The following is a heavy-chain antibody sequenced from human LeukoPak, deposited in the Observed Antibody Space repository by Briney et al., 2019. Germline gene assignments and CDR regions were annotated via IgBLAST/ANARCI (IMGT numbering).Heavy chain of an antibody. D-gene: IGHD3-3*01. CDR3: CRSRDYDFWSGYKNDYYYYYMDV. CDR1: GFTFSSCA. V-gene: IGHV3-30*04. CDR2: ISYDGSNK. J-gene: IGHJ6*03. Sequence: PGRSLRLSCAASGFTFSSCAMHWVRQAPGKGLEWVAVISYDGSNKYYADSVKGRFTISRDNSKNTLYLQMNSLRAEDTAVYYCCRSRDYDFWSGYKNDYYYYYMDVWGKGTTVTVSS.